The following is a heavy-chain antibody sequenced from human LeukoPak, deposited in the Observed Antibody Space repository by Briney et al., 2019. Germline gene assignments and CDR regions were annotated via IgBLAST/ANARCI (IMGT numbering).Heavy chain of an antibody. CDR1: GGSFSGYY. Sequence: PSETLALTCAVYGGSFSGYYWSWIRQPPGKGLEWIGEMNHSGSTNYNPSLKSRVTISVDTSKNQFSLKLSSVTAADTAVYYCARGQYYYGSGSYSFDYWGQGTLVTVSS. D-gene: IGHD3-10*01. V-gene: IGHV4-34*01. CDR3: ARGQYYYGSGSYSFDY. J-gene: IGHJ4*02. CDR2: MNHSGST.